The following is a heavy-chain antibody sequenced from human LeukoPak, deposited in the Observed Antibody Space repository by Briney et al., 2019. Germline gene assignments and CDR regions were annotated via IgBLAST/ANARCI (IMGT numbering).Heavy chain of an antibody. J-gene: IGHJ4*02. CDR2: ISYDGSNK. CDR1: GFTFSSYG. Sequence: GGSLRLSCAASGFTFSSYGMHWVRQAPGKGLEWVAVISYDGSNKYYADSVKGRFTISRDNSKNTLYLQMNSLRAGDTAVYYCAKDRGYFDYWGREPWSPSPQ. V-gene: IGHV3-30*18. CDR3: AKDRGYFDY.